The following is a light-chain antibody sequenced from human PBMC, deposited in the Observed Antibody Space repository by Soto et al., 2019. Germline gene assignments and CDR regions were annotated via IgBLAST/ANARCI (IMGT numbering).Light chain of an antibody. Sequence: EIVLMQSPGTLSLSPGETASLSCRASQSVISDFLAWYQQTRGQPPRLLIYDASKRATGIPARFSGSGSGTAFTLTISRVEPEDSAVYYCQQTFHSPRTFGQGTRLEIK. CDR1: QSVISDF. CDR3: QQTFHSPRT. V-gene: IGKV3-20*01. J-gene: IGKJ2*01. CDR2: DAS.